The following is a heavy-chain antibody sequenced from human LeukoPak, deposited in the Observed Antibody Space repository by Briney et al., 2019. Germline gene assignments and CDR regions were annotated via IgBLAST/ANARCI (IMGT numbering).Heavy chain of an antibody. D-gene: IGHD3-10*01. CDR1: GYAFTGYY. Sequence: EASVKVSCKASGYAFTGYYMHWVRQAPGQGLEWMGWINPNSGGTNYAQKFQGRVTMTRDTSISTAYMELSRLRSDDTAVYYCARGMTMVRGVIYFDYWGQGTLVTVSS. CDR3: ARGMTMVRGVIYFDY. J-gene: IGHJ4*02. V-gene: IGHV1-2*02. CDR2: INPNSGGT.